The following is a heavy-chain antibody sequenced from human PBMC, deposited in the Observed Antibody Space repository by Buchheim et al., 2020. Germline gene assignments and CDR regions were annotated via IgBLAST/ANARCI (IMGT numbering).Heavy chain of an antibody. CDR3: ARDRGRDGYNFVQD. V-gene: IGHV4-31*03. Sequence: QVQLQESGPGLVKPSQTLSLTCTVSGGSISSGGYYWSWIRQHPGKGLEWLGYTYYSGSTYYNPSLKSRVPIPVDPSKNQFSLKLSSVTAADTAVYYCARDRGRDGYNFVQDWGQGTL. D-gene: IGHD5-24*01. J-gene: IGHJ4*02. CDR1: GGSISSGGYY. CDR2: TYYSGST.